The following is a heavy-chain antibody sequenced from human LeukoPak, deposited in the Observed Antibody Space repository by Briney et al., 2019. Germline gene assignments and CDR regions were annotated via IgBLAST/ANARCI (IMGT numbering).Heavy chain of an antibody. D-gene: IGHD6-6*01. V-gene: IGHV3-21*01. J-gene: IGHJ4*02. CDR2: ISSSSSYI. Sequence: PGGSLRLSCAASGFTFSSYSMNWVRQAPGKGLEWVSSISSSSSYIYYADSVKGRFTFSSDNAKNSLYLQMNSMRAEDAAVYYCARDSRLRVAARRDYYFDYWGQGTLVTVSS. CDR1: GFTFSSYS. CDR3: ARDSRLRVAARRDYYFDY.